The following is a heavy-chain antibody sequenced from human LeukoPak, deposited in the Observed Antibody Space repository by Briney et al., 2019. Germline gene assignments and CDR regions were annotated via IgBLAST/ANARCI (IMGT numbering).Heavy chain of an antibody. CDR3: VSIRLRTSWLDP. CDR2: INHSGST. J-gene: IGHJ5*02. V-gene: IGHV4-34*01. Sequence: SETLSLTCAVYGGSFSGYYWSWIRQPPGKGLEWIGEINHSGSTNYNPSLKIRVTISVDTSKNQFSLQLKSVTAADTAVYYCVSIRLRTSWLDPWGQGPLVSVSS. CDR1: GGSFSGYY. D-gene: IGHD1-1*01.